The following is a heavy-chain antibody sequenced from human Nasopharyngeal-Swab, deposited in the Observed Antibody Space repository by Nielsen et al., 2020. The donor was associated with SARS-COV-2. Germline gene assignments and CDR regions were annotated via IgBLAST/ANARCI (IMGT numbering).Heavy chain of an antibody. D-gene: IGHD1-1*01. Sequence: ASVKVSCKASGYTFTSYDINWVRQATGQGLEWMGWMNPNSGNTGYAQKFQGRVTMTRNTSISTAYMELSSLRSGDTAVYYCISQLERQYYFDYWGQGTLVTVSS. CDR2: MNPNSGNT. J-gene: IGHJ4*02. CDR3: ISQLERQYYFDY. V-gene: IGHV1-8*01. CDR1: GYTFTSYD.